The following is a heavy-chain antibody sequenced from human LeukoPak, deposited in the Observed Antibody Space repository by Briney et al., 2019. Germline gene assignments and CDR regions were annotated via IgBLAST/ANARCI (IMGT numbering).Heavy chain of an antibody. J-gene: IGHJ4*02. D-gene: IGHD3-22*01. Sequence: ASETLSLTCTVSGGSISSSSYYWGWIRQPPGKGLEWIGSIYYSGSTYCNPSLKSRVTISVDTSKNQFSLKLSSVTAADMAVYYCARQSRSSSYPRYFDYWGQGTLVTVSS. CDR3: ARQSRSSSYPRYFDY. CDR1: GGSISSSSYY. V-gene: IGHV4-39*01. CDR2: IYYSGST.